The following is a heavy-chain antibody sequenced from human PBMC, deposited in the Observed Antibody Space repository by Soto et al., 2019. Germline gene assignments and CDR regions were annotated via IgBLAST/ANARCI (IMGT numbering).Heavy chain of an antibody. V-gene: IGHV4-4*02. J-gene: IGHJ5*02. Sequence: PSETLSLTCRVCGFSISRSNWWTWVRPAPGKGLEWIGELYPSGGTTYNPSLQNRVTISVDYSENHLSLTLTSVTAADTAVYYCARCLHCSNGGRFDPWGQGALVTVS. CDR3: ARCLHCSNGGRFDP. D-gene: IGHD2-8*01. CDR2: LYPSGGT. CDR1: GFSISRSNW.